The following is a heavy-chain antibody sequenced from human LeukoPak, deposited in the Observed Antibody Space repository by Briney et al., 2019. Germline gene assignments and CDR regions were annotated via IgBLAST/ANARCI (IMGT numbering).Heavy chain of an antibody. CDR2: IIPILGIA. CDR3: ARGSTYYYDSSGYYYGY. CDR1: GGTFSSYA. J-gene: IGHJ4*02. Sequence: ASVKVSCKASGGTFSSYAISWVRQAPGQGLEWMGRIIPILGIANYAQKFQGRVTITADKSTSTAYMELSSLRSEDTAVYYCARGSTYYYDSSGYYYGYWGQGTLVTVSS. D-gene: IGHD3-22*01. V-gene: IGHV1-69*04.